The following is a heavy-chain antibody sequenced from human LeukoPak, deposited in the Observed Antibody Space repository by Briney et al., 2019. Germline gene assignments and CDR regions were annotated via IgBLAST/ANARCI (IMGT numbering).Heavy chain of an antibody. Sequence: SVKVSCRASGGTFSSYAISWVRQAPGQGLEWMGGIIPIFGTANYAQKFQGRVTITADESTSTAYMELSSLRSEDTAVYYCARVQLERHLPDYWGQGTLVTVSS. J-gene: IGHJ4*02. D-gene: IGHD1-1*01. CDR1: GGTFSSYA. CDR3: ARVQLERHLPDY. CDR2: IIPIFGTA. V-gene: IGHV1-69*13.